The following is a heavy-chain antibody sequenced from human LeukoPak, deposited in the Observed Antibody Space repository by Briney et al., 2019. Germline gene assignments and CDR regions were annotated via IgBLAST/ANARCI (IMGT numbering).Heavy chain of an antibody. J-gene: IGHJ4*02. CDR3: AKGVSNWGNLDN. CDR2: TRSNADNK. CDR1: GFTSSSYG. V-gene: IGHV3-30*02. Sequence: PGGSLRLSCAASGFTSSSYGMYWVRQAPDKGLEWVAFTRSNADNKYYPDSVRGRFTISRDNPKNTLYLQMNSLRVEDTAVCFCAKGVSNWGNLDNWGQGTLVTVSS. D-gene: IGHD7-27*01.